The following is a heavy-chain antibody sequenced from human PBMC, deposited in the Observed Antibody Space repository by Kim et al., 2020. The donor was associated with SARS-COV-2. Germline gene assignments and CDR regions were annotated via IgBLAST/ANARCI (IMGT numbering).Heavy chain of an antibody. V-gene: IGHV4-31*02. Sequence: YYNPSLKSRVTISVDTSKNQFSLKLSSVTAADTAVYYCARGREWELLITFWGQGTLVTVSS. J-gene: IGHJ4*02. D-gene: IGHD1-26*01. CDR3: ARGREWELLITF.